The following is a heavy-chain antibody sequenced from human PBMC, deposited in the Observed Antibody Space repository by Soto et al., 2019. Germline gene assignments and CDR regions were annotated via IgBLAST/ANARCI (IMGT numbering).Heavy chain of an antibody. J-gene: IGHJ3*02. CDR2: ISWNSGSI. Sequence: GGSLRLSCAASGFTFDDYAMHWVRQAPGKGLEWVSGISWNSGSIGYADSVKGRFTISRDNAKNSLYLQMNSLRAEDTALYYCAKDSSGWCTNAFDIWGQGTMVTVSS. CDR3: AKDSSGWCTNAFDI. D-gene: IGHD6-19*01. CDR1: GFTFDDYA. V-gene: IGHV3-9*01.